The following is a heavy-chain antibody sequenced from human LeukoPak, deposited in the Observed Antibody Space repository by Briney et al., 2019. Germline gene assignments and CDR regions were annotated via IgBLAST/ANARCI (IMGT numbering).Heavy chain of an antibody. CDR1: GYTCTSDG. CDR2: ISADNGNT. Sequence: ASVKVSCKASGYTCTSDGMCGERQAPGQVLEWMGCISADNGNTNYAQKLQGRVTMTTDTSTSTAYMELRSLRSDDTAVYYCARASRYYYDSSGYSHYWGQGTLVTVSS. CDR3: ARASRYYYDSSGYSHY. D-gene: IGHD3-22*01. J-gene: IGHJ4*02. V-gene: IGHV1-18*01.